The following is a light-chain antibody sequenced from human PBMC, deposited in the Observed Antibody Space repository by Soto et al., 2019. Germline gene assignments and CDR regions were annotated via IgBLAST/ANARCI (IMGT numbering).Light chain of an antibody. Sequence: EIVLTQSPGTLSLSPGERATLSCRASQSVSSNYLAWYQQKPGQAPRLFIYSASTRATGIPDRFSGSESGTDFTLTISRLEPEDFAVYYCKQYGSSPPVTFGGGTKVEIK. V-gene: IGKV3-20*01. J-gene: IGKJ4*01. CDR3: KQYGSSPPVT. CDR2: SAS. CDR1: QSVSSNY.